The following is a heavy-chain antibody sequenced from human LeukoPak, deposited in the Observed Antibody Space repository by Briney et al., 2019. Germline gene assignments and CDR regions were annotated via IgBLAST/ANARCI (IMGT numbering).Heavy chain of an antibody. Sequence: SETLSLTCTVSGYSISSGYYWGWIRQPPGKGLGWIGSIYHSGSTYYNPSLKSRVTISVDTSKNQFSLKLSSVTAADTAVYYCARVRRGENFDYWGQGTLVTVSS. D-gene: IGHD3-16*01. CDR1: GYSISSGYY. V-gene: IGHV4-38-2*02. J-gene: IGHJ4*02. CDR2: IYHSGST. CDR3: ARVRRGENFDY.